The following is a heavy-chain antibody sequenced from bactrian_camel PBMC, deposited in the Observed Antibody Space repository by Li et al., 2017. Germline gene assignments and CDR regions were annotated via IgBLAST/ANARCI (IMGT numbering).Heavy chain of an antibody. V-gene: IGHV3S53*01. J-gene: IGHJ4*01. D-gene: IGHD5*01. CDR3: AFGCPFGVGSGHGGPMEYNY. Sequence: QLVESGGGSVQAGGSLRLSCTASGYSVSTGYMAWFRQGPGKEREGVAAIDTAGAPTYTYAVQGRFTISRDIADDTLYLQMSSLKPEDTGMYICAFGCPFGVGSGHGGPMEYNYWGQGTQVTVS. CDR2: IDTAGAP. CDR1: GYSVSTGY.